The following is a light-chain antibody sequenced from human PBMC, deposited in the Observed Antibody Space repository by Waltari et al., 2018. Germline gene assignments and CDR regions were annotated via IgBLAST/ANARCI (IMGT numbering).Light chain of an antibody. V-gene: IGKV3-11*01. CDR3: QHRSNWPPEFT. J-gene: IGKJ3*01. CDR2: DAS. Sequence: EIVLTQSPATLSLSPGERATLSCRASQSISSFLAWYQQKPGQAPRLLIYDASNRATGIPARCGGSGSETDFTLTISSLGPEDFAVYYCQHRSNWPPEFTFGPGTKVYIK. CDR1: QSISSF.